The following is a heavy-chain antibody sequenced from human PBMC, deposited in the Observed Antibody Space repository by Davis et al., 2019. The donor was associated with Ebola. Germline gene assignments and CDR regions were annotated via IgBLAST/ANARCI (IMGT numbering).Heavy chain of an antibody. J-gene: IGHJ5*02. V-gene: IGHV3-74*01. D-gene: IGHD1-26*01. CDR3: ARDSLVGVTRFDP. Sequence: HTGGSLRLSCAASGFTFSSYAMSWVRQAPGKGLVWVSRINSDGSRTTYADSVKGRFTISRDNAKNTLYLQMNSLRVEDTAVYYCARDSLVGVTRFDPWGQGTLVTVSS. CDR2: INSDGSRT. CDR1: GFTFSSYA.